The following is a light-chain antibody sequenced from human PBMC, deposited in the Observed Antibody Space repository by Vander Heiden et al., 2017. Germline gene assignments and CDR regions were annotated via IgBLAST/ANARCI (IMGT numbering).Light chain of an antibody. CDR1: SSDVGGYNY. J-gene: IGLJ2*01. CDR3: SSYAGSNNFVV. CDR2: EVT. Sequence: QSALTQPPSASGYPGQSVTISCPGTSSDVGGYNYVSWYQQYQGKAPKLMIYEVTKRPSGVPDRFSGSKSGNTGSLTVSGLQAEDEADYYCSSYAGSNNFVVFGGGTKLTVL. V-gene: IGLV2-8*01.